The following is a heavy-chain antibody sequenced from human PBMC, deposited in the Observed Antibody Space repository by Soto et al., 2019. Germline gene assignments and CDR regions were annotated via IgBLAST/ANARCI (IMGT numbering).Heavy chain of an antibody. CDR3: ARHRDRGYGLIGY. Sequence: SETLSLTCSVSGGSITSSSYYYYWGWIRQPPGKGLEWIGSIFYGGTTYYDPSLKSRVTMSVDTSKNQFSLMLSSVTAADTAVYYCARHRDRGYGLIGYWGPGTLVTVSS. CDR1: GGSITSSSYYYY. CDR2: IFYGGTT. J-gene: IGHJ4*02. D-gene: IGHD5-18*01. V-gene: IGHV4-39*01.